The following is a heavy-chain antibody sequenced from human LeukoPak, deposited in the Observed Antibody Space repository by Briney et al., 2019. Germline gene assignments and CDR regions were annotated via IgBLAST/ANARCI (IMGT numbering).Heavy chain of an antibody. Sequence: ASVKVPCKASGYTFTSYYMHWVRQAPGQGLEWMGIINPSGGSTSYAQKFQGRVTMTRDTSTSTVYMELSSLRSEDTAVYYCARGLYYYDSSGYYSFDYWGQGTLVTVSS. CDR1: GYTFTSYY. D-gene: IGHD3-22*01. J-gene: IGHJ4*02. CDR2: INPSGGST. CDR3: ARGLYYYDSSGYYSFDY. V-gene: IGHV1-46*01.